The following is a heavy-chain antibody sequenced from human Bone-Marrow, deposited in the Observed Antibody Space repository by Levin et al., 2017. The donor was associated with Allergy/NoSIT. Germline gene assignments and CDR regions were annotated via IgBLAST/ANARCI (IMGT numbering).Heavy chain of an antibody. CDR3: ARVGGYGYCSGGSCYSAGFMDV. J-gene: IGHJ6*02. Sequence: SETLSLTCTVSGGSISSSSYYWGWTRQPPGKGLEWIGSIYYSGSTYYNPSLKSRVTISVDTSKNQFSLKLSSVTAADTAVYYCARVGGYGYCSGGSCYSAGFMDVWGQGTTVTVSS. CDR1: GGSISSSSYY. CDR2: IYYSGST. D-gene: IGHD2-15*01. V-gene: IGHV4-39*07.